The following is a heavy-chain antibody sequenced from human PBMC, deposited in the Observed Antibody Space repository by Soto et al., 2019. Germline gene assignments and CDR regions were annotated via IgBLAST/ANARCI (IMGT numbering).Heavy chain of an antibody. V-gene: IGHV3-74*01. D-gene: IGHD3-16*01. CDR2: LKGDGSMT. Sequence: EVQLVESGGGVVQPGESLRLSCTASGFTFSTYWMHWVRQAPGKGLVWLSRLKGDGSMTDYADSVKGRFTISRDNAEKTLYIQMNGLRAEDTDIYYGARGGLYAYYQDNWGQGTLVTVSS. CDR3: ARGGLYAYYQDN. CDR1: GFTFSTYW. J-gene: IGHJ4*02.